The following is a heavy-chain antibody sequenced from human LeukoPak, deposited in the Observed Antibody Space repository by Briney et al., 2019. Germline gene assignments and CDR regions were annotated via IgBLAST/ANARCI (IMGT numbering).Heavy chain of an antibody. CDR2: MNPNSGNT. CDR3: ARVAAAGFTLYYYYYYMDV. J-gene: IGHJ6*03. D-gene: IGHD6-13*01. CDR1: GGTFSSYA. V-gene: IGHV1-8*03. Sequence: ASVKVSCKASGGTFSSYAISWVRQAPGQGLEWMGWMNPNSGNTGYAQKFQGRVTITRNTSISTAYMELSSLRSEDTAVYYCARVAAAGFTLYYYYYYMDVWGKGTTVTVSS.